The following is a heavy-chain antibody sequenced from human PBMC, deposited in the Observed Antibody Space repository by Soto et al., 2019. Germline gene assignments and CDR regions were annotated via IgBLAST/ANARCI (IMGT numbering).Heavy chain of an antibody. CDR2: IYHSGST. D-gene: IGHD1-20*01. J-gene: IGHJ6*03. CDR3: AGVLSITETPPYYRDV. CDR1: SGSISSSNW. Sequence: PSETLSLTCAVSSGSISSSNWWSWVRQPPGKGLEWIGEIYHSGSTNYNPSLKSRVTISVDKSKNQFSLKLSSVTAADTAVYYCAGVLSITETPPYYRDVGGKGTTVTVSS. V-gene: IGHV4-4*02.